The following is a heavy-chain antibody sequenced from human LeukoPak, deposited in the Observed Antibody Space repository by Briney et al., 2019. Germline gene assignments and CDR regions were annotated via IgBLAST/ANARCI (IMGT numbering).Heavy chain of an antibody. Sequence: GGSLRLSCAASGFTFSFYAMHWVRQAPGKGLEWVAAISYDGSDKFYADSVRGRFTISKDTSKNTLDLQMNSLRVEDTATYYCARVAGRVVFDFWGQGTLVTVSS. J-gene: IGHJ4*02. CDR2: ISYDGSDK. CDR3: ARVAGRVVFDF. V-gene: IGHV3-30-3*01. CDR1: GFTFSFYA.